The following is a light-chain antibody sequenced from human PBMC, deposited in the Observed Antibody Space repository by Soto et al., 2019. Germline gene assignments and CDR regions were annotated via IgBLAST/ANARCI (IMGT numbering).Light chain of an antibody. CDR3: QQYGSSGT. V-gene: IGKV3-20*01. CDR2: GAS. CDR1: QSVSSD. Sequence: EIVMTQSPATLSVSPGERATLSCRASQSVSSDLAWYQQIPGQAPRLLIYGASNRATGIPDRFSGSGSRTDFTLTFSRLEPEDFAVYYCQQYGSSGTSGQGTKVEIK. J-gene: IGKJ1*01.